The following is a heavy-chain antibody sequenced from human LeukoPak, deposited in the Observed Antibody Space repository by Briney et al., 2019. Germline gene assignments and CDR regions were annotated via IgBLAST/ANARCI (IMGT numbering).Heavy chain of an antibody. Sequence: GGSLRLSCAASGFTFSSYWMSWVRQAPGKGLEWVANIKQDGSEKYYVDSVKGRFTISRDNAKNSLYLQMNSLRAEDTAVYYCAKVPTYYDFWSGYPPYYFDYWGQGTLVTVSS. D-gene: IGHD3-3*01. CDR2: IKQDGSEK. V-gene: IGHV3-7*03. CDR1: GFTFSSYW. J-gene: IGHJ4*02. CDR3: AKVPTYYDFWSGYPPYYFDY.